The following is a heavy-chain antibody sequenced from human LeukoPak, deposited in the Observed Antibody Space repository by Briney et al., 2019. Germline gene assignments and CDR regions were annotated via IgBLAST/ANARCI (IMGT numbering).Heavy chain of an antibody. CDR2: IYYSGST. J-gene: IGHJ4*02. CDR3: ASRTERDYYDSSGYYC. CDR1: GGSISSGGYY. D-gene: IGHD3-22*01. V-gene: IGHV4-31*03. Sequence: PSETLSLTCTVSGGSISSGGYYWSWIRQHPGKGLEWIGYIYYSGSTYYNPSLKSRVTISVDTSKNQFSLKLSSVTAADTAVYYCASRTERDYYDSSGYYCWGQGTLVTVSS.